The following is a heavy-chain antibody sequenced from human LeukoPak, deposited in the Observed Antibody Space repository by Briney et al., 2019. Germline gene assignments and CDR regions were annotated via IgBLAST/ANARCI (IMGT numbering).Heavy chain of an antibody. D-gene: IGHD1-26*01. V-gene: IGHV1-2*02. J-gene: IGHJ4*02. CDR1: GYTFTGYY. CDR2: INPNSGGT. Sequence: ASVKVSCKASGYTFTGYYTHWVRQAPGQGLEWMGWINPNSGGTNYAQKFQGRVTMTRDTSISTAYMELSRLRSDDTAVYYCARDKLVGATTGKDYWGQGTLVTVSS. CDR3: ARDKLVGATTGKDY.